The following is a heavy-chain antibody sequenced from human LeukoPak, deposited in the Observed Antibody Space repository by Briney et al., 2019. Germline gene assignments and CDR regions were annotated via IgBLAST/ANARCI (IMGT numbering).Heavy chain of an antibody. CDR3: ARDREYYYDSSGYYGNFDY. V-gene: IGHV3-20*04. CDR2: INWNGGST. J-gene: IGHJ4*02. D-gene: IGHD3-22*01. Sequence: PGGSLRLSCAASGFTFDDYGMSWVRQAPGKGLEWVSGINWNGGSTGYADSVKGRFTISRDNAKNSLYLQMNSLRAEDTALYYCARDREYYYDSSGYYGNFDYWGQGTLVTVSS. CDR1: GFTFDDYG.